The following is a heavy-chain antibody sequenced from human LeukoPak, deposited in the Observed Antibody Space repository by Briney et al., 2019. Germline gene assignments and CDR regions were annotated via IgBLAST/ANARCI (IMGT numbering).Heavy chain of an antibody. J-gene: IGHJ4*02. V-gene: IGHV4-38-2*02. Sequence: SETLSLTCTVSGYSISSGYYWGWIRQPPGKGLEWIGSIYHSGSTYYNPSLKSRVTISVDTSKNQFSLKLSSVTATDTAAYYCTRPYYYDSSGSPDYWGQGTLVTVSS. CDR2: IYHSGST. D-gene: IGHD3-22*01. CDR1: GYSISSGYY. CDR3: TRPYYYDSSGSPDY.